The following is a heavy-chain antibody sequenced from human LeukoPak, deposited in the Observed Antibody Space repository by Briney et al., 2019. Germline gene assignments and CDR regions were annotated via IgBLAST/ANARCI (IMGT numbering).Heavy chain of an antibody. CDR3: ARGSEMATIDY. D-gene: IGHD5-24*01. J-gene: IGHJ4*02. CDR2: IIPIFGTA. CDR1: GGTFSSYA. V-gene: IGHV1-69*05. Sequence: SVKVSRKASGGTFSSYAISWVRQAPGQGLEWMGGIIPIFGTANYAQKFQGRVTITTDESTSTAYMKLSSLRSEDTAVYYCARGSEMATIDYWGQGTLVTVSS.